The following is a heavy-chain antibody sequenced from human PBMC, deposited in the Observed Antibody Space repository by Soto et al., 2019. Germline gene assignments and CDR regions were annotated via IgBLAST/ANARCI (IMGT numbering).Heavy chain of an antibody. V-gene: IGHV4-30-2*01. J-gene: IGHJ4*02. CDR2: IYHTGSA. CDR3: ARAPYGPSGYYFDS. D-gene: IGHD3-22*01. CDR1: GDSITRGGYA. Sequence: QVQLQESGSGLVKPSATLSITCSVSGDSITRGGYAWSWIRQPPRRGLEWLGYIYHTGSASYSPSLKGRVTISVDKSTNQCSLSLNSVTAADTAIYYCARAPYGPSGYYFDSWGQGTLFTVSS.